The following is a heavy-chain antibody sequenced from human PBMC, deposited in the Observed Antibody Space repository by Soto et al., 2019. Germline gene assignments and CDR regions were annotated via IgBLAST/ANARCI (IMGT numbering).Heavy chain of an antibody. CDR1: GFTFSSYA. Sequence: EVQLLESGGGLVQPGGSLRLSCAASGFTFSSYAMSWVRQARGKGLEWVSAISGSGGSTYYADSVKGRFTISRDNSKNTLYLQMNSLRAEDTAVYYCAKDPRDYGSESYYLYYYFGMDVWGQGTTVTVSS. CDR2: ISGSGGST. J-gene: IGHJ6*02. D-gene: IGHD3-10*01. V-gene: IGHV3-23*01. CDR3: AKDPRDYGSESYYLYYYFGMDV.